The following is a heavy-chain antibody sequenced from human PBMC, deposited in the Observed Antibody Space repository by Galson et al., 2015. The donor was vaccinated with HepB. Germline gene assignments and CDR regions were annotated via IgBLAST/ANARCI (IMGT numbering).Heavy chain of an antibody. J-gene: IGHJ4*02. CDR3: AITGGAESPGRPRDDY. Sequence: SLRLSCAASGFTVSSNYMSWVRQAPGKGLEWVSVIYSGGSTYYADSVKGRFTISRDNSKNTLYLQMNSLRAEDTAVYYCAITGGAESPGRPRDDYWGQGTLVTVSS. V-gene: IGHV3-53*01. D-gene: IGHD2-8*02. CDR2: IYSGGST. CDR1: GFTVSSNY.